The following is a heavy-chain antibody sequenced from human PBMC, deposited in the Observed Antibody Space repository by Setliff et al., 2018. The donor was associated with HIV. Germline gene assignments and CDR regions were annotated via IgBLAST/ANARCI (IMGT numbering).Heavy chain of an antibody. CDR2: IDSSGTT. J-gene: IGHJ5*02. Sequence: SETLSLTCTISGGSFGVYRWSWIRQSAGRGLEWIGRIDSSGTTDYKPSLKGRVAISVDTSRNQFSLRVTSVTAADTAVYFCARDRHSSGLGSYGPWGPGILITVSS. CDR3: ARDRHSSGLGSYGP. CDR1: GGSFGVYR. V-gene: IGHV4-4*07. D-gene: IGHD3-10*01.